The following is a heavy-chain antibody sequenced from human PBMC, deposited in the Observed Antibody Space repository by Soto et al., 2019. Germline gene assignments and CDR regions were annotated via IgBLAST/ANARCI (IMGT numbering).Heavy chain of an antibody. CDR1: GGSISSGDYY. J-gene: IGHJ4*02. CDR2: IYYSGST. Sequence: SDTLSLTCTVSGGSISSGDYYWSWIRQPPGKGLEWIGYIYYSGSTYYNPSLKSRVTISVDTSKNQFSLKLSSVTAADTAVYYCAGTVLRYFDWLFFDYWGQGTLVTVSS. CDR3: AGTVLRYFDWLFFDY. V-gene: IGHV4-30-4*02. D-gene: IGHD3-9*01.